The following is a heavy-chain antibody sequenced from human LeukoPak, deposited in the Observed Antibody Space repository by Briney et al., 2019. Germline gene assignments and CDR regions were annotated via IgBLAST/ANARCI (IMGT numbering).Heavy chain of an antibody. CDR1: GFTFSSYG. J-gene: IGHJ4*02. CDR3: AKEMEVSPGPDY. CDR2: ISYDGSIK. D-gene: IGHD1-14*01. Sequence: GGSLRRSCAASGFTFSSYGMHWVRQAPGKGLEWVAVISYDGSIKYFADSVKGRFTISRDNSKNTLYLQMNSLRPEDTAVYYCAKEMEVSPGPDYWGQGTLVTVSS. V-gene: IGHV3-30*18.